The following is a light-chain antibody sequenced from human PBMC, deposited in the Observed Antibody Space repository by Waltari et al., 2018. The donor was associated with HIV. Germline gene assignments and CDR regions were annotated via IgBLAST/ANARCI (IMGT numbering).Light chain of an antibody. Sequence: QSALTQPRSVSGSPGQSVTISCTGTASDIGYFDYVSWYQQYPGKAPKVIIYEVVQRPSGVPDRFTASKSGITASLTISGLQDEDEADYYCCSYAGTYTYVFGSGTKVTVL. J-gene: IGLJ1*01. CDR2: EVV. CDR3: CSYAGTYTYV. V-gene: IGLV2-11*01. CDR1: ASDIGYFDY.